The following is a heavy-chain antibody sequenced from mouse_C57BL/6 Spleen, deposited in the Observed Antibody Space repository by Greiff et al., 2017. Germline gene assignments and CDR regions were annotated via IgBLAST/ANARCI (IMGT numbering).Heavy chain of an antibody. CDR2: IHPNSGST. V-gene: IGHV1-64*01. D-gene: IGHD1-1*01. CDR3: GRNLCITTDYYAMDY. CDR1: GYTFTSYW. Sequence: QVQLQQPGAELVKPGASVKLSCKASGYTFTSYWMHWVKQRPGQGLEWIGMIHPNSGSTNYNEKFKSKATLTVAKSSSTAYMQLSSLTSEDAAVYYCGRNLCITTDYYAMDYWGQGTSVTVSS. J-gene: IGHJ4*01.